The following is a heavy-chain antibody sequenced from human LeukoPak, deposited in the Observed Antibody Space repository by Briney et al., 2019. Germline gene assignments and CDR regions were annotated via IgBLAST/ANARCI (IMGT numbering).Heavy chain of an antibody. Sequence: SETLSLTCTVSGGSISSYYWSWIRQPPGKGVEWIAHIYNGVNTNYNPSLKSRVTISVDTSKNQFSLRLNSVTAADTAVYYCARSRAFNSGAFDPWGQGSLVTVSS. J-gene: IGHJ5*02. D-gene: IGHD1-26*01. CDR3: ARSRAFNSGAFDP. CDR2: IYNGVNT. V-gene: IGHV4-59*01. CDR1: GGSISSYY.